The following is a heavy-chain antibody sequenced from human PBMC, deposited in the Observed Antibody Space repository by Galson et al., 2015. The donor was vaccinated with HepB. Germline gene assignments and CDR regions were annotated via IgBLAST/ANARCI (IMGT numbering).Heavy chain of an antibody. CDR2: ISYDGSNK. D-gene: IGHD4-17*01. CDR3: AKEGYGYGDYVTDY. J-gene: IGHJ4*02. Sequence: SLRLSCAASGFTFSSYGMHWVRQAPGKGLEWVAVISYDGSNKYYADSVKGRFTISRDNSKNTLYLQMNSLRAEDTAVYYCAKEGYGYGDYVTDYWGQGTLVTVSS. CDR1: GFTFSSYG. V-gene: IGHV3-30*18.